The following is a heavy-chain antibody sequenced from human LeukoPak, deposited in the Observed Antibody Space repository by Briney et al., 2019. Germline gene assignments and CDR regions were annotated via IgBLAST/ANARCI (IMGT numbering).Heavy chain of an antibody. J-gene: IGHJ4*02. V-gene: IGHV3-21*01. CDR2: ISSSSSYI. D-gene: IGHD4-23*01. CDR1: GFTFSSYS. Sequence: PGGSLRLSCAASGFTFSSYSMNWVRQAPGKGLEWVSSISSSSSYIYYADSVKGRFTISRDNAKNSLYLQMNSLRAEDTAVYYCARARTVVDSIPDYWGQGTLVTVSS. CDR3: ARARTVVDSIPDY.